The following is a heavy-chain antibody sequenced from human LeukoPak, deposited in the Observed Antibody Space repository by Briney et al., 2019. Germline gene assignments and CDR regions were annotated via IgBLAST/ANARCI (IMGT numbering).Heavy chain of an antibody. CDR3: ARDYCSGPKCYFIDY. D-gene: IGHD2-15*01. Sequence: GGSLRLSCAAPGFTFSDYYMSWIRQAPGKGLEWVSYISSSGSTIYYADSVKGRFTISRDNAKNSLYLQMNSLRAEDTAVYYCARDYCSGPKCYFIDYWGQGALVTVSS. J-gene: IGHJ4*02. CDR1: GFTFSDYY. CDR2: ISSSGSTI. V-gene: IGHV3-11*04.